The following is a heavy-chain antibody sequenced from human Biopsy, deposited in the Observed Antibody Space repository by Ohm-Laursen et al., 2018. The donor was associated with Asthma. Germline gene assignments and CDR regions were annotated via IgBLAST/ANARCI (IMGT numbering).Heavy chain of an antibody. CDR3: AKSADYYDSTDYLDF. V-gene: IGHV3-9*01. J-gene: IGHJ4*01. CDR2: ISWNSGNI. Sequence: SLRLSCVASGFSFDDCAMHWVRQAPGKGLEWVSSISWNSGNIDYAVSVKGRFTISRDNAKNSLYLQMQSLRPEDTALYYCAKSADYYDSTDYLDFWGRGTLVTVSS. CDR1: GFSFDDCA. D-gene: IGHD3-22*01.